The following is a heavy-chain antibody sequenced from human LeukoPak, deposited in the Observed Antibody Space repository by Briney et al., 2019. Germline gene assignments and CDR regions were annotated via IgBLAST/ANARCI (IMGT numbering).Heavy chain of an antibody. J-gene: IGHJ5*02. D-gene: IGHD1-26*01. CDR2: ISGSGIST. CDR1: RFTFSSYA. CDR3: AKALGGFRELLLPMFDP. V-gene: IGHV3-23*01. Sequence: GGSLRLSCAASRFTFSSYAMSWVRQAPGKGLEWVSGISGSGISTYYADSVKGRFTISRDNSKNTLYLQMNSLRAEDTAVYYCAKALGGFRELLLPMFDPWGQGTLVTVSS.